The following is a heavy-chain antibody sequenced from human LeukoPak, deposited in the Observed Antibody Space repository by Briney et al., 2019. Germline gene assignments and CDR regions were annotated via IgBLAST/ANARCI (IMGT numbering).Heavy chain of an antibody. CDR1: GFTFSDYY. Sequence: KPGGSLRLSCAASGFTFSDYYMTWISQAPGKGLECVSYISSSSDYTNYPDSVKGRFTISRDNAKNSLYLQMNSLRPEDTAVYYCARVKVGTTNRFDYWGQGTLVTVSS. CDR2: ISSSSDYT. J-gene: IGHJ4*02. D-gene: IGHD1-26*01. V-gene: IGHV3-11*05. CDR3: ARVKVGTTNRFDY.